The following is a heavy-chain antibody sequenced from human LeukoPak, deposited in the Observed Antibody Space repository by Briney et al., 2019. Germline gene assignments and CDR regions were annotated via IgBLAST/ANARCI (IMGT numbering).Heavy chain of an antibody. V-gene: IGHV3-23*01. CDR2: ISGSGDSA. Sequence: PGGSLRLSCAASGFIFTSFAMTWVRQAPGKGLEWVSSISGSGDSAYYAGSVKGRFTISRDNSKNEVYLQMSSLRAEGTAIYYCAKEMGDYIDYYYYSGVDVWGHWTTVTVSS. J-gene: IGHJ6*02. CDR1: GFIFTSFA. CDR3: AKEMGDYIDYYYYSGVDV. D-gene: IGHD4-11*01.